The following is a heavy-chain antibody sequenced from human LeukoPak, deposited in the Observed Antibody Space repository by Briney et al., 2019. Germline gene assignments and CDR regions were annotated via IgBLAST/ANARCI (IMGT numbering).Heavy chain of an antibody. Sequence: GESLKISCKGSGYSFTSYWIGWARQMPGKGLEWMGIIYPGDSNTRYSPSFQGQVTISADKSISTAYLQWSSLKASDTAMYYCARHDEVYYGGMDVWGQGTTVTVSS. CDR3: ARHDEVYYGGMDV. CDR2: IYPGDSNT. V-gene: IGHV5-51*01. J-gene: IGHJ6*02. CDR1: GYSFTSYW.